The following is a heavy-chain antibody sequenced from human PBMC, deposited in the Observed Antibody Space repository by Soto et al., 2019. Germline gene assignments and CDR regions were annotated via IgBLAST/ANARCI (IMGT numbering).Heavy chain of an antibody. CDR3: ARDFSHYYGPDYGMDV. Sequence: SETLSLTCTVSGGSISSGGYYWSWIRQHPGKGLEWIGYIYYSGSTYYNPSLKSRVTISVDTSKNQFSLKLSSVTAADTAVYYCARDFSHYYGPDYGMDVWGQGTTVTVSS. V-gene: IGHV4-31*03. J-gene: IGHJ6*02. CDR1: GGSISSGGYY. D-gene: IGHD3-10*01. CDR2: IYYSGST.